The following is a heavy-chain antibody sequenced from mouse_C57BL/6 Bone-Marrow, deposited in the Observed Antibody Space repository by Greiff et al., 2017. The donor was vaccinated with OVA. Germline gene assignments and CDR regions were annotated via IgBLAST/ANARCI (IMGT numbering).Heavy chain of an antibody. Sequence: DVKLVESGGDLVKPGGSLKLSCAASGFTFSSYGMSWVRQTPDKRLEWVATISSGGSYTYYPDSVKGRFTISRDTAKNTLYLQMSSLKSEDTAIYYCARHQVYYDYDGFAYWGQGTLVTVSA. D-gene: IGHD2-4*01. CDR3: ARHQVYYDYDGFAY. V-gene: IGHV5-6*02. CDR1: GFTFSSYG. J-gene: IGHJ3*01. CDR2: ISSGGSYT.